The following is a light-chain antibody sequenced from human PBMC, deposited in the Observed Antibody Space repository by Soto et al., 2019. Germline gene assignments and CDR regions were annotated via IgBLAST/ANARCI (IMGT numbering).Light chain of an antibody. Sequence: NFMLTQPHSVSESPGKTVTISCTRSSGSIASNYVQWYQQRPGSSPTTVIYEDNQRPSGVPDRFSGSIDSSSNSAPLTISGLKTEDEADYYCQFFDSSDQVFGGGTKLTVL. CDR2: EDN. CDR1: SGSIASNY. V-gene: IGLV6-57*01. CDR3: QFFDSSDQV. J-gene: IGLJ3*02.